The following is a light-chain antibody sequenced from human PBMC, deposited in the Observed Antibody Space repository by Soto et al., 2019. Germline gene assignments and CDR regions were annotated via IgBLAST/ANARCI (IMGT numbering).Light chain of an antibody. J-gene: IGLJ3*02. CDR3: ALYLGGGITV. CDR2: STN. V-gene: IGLV8-61*01. Sequence: QTVVNQEQSISVSPGGTVTLTCGLTSGSVSITSYPSWFQQTPGQAPRTLIYSTNTRSSGVSDRFSGSILGSKAALTITGAQAADESHYYCALYLGGGITVFGGGTQLTVL. CDR1: SGSVSITSY.